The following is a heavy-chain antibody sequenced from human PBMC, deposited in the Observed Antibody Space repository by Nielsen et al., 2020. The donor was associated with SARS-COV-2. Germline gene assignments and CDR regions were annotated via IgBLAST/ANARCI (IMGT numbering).Heavy chain of an antibody. J-gene: IGHJ4*02. CDR2: IYYSGST. D-gene: IGHD3-22*01. Sequence: SETLSLTCTVSGGSISSGGYYWSWIRQHPGKGLEWIGYIYYSGSTYYNPSLKSRVTISVGTSKNQFSLKLSSVTAADTAVYYCARVLTYYYDSSGYVEEGEYFDYWGQGTLVTVSS. CDR3: ARVLTYYYDSSGYVEEGEYFDY. V-gene: IGHV4-31*03. CDR1: GGSISSGGYY.